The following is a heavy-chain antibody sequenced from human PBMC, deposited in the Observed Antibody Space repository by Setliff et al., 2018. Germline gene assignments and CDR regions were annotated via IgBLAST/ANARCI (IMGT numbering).Heavy chain of an antibody. CDR1: GGSLTSHY. CDR3: ARFCGGGSCPDY. CDR2: ISYIERP. Sequence: SETLSLTCSVSGGSLTSHYWTWIRQPPGKGLEWIGVISYIERPHYNPSLQSRVTIAMETSNNQVSLTLTSVTAVDSAMYYCARFCGGGSCPDYWGQGTWVTVPQ. D-gene: IGHD2-15*01. J-gene: IGHJ4*02. V-gene: IGHV4-59*11.